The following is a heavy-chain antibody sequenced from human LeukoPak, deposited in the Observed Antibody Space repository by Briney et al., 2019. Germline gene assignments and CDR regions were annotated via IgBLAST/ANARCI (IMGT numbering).Heavy chain of an antibody. CDR1: GGSISSYY. V-gene: IGHV4-59*01. J-gene: IGHJ6*03. Sequence: PSETLSFTWPSSGGSISSYYWSWIRQPPRKGLWWIVYISYSGSTNYNPSLKSRVTISVDTSKNQFSLKLSSVTAADTAVYYYARARDYDPPAFYYYYMDVWGKGTTVTVSS. CDR2: ISYSGST. D-gene: IGHD4-17*01. CDR3: ARARDYDPPAFYYYYMDV.